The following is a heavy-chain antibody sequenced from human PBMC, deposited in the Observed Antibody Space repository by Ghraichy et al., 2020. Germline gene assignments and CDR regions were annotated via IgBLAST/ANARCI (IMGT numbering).Heavy chain of an antibody. CDR2: IYYSGST. Sequence: SETLSLTCTVSGGSISSSSYYWGWIRQPPGKGLEWIGSIYYSGSTYYNPSLKSRVTISVDTSKNQFSLKLSSVTAADTAVYYCARPGAWSGTIFDPWGQGTLVTVSS. CDR1: GGSISSSSYY. CDR3: ARPGAWSGTIFDP. V-gene: IGHV4-39*01. D-gene: IGHD3-3*01. J-gene: IGHJ5*02.